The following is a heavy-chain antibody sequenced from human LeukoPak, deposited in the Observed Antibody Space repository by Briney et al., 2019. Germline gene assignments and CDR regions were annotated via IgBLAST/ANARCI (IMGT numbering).Heavy chain of an antibody. V-gene: IGHV3-21*01. CDR1: GFTSSSYS. CDR2: ISSTISYI. CDR3: ARVGQYSGYDLCY. D-gene: IGHD5-12*01. J-gene: IGHJ4*02. Sequence: GRSLRLSCAASGFTSSSYSVNWVRQAPGKGLEWVSSISSTISYIYYTDSLRGRFTISRDNAKNSLYRQMNSLRAEDPAVNYCARVGQYSGYDLCYWGQGALVSLSS.